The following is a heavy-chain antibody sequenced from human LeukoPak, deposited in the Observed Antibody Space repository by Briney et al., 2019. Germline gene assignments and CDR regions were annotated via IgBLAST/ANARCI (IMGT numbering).Heavy chain of an antibody. CDR3: ARAYYDGRSHYYAGLS. D-gene: IGHD3-22*01. V-gene: IGHV3-72*01. Sequence: HPGGSLRLSCAASGFIFSDYYMDWVRQAPGKGLEGVGRIRNKANSYTTEYAASVKGRFTISRDDSKNSLFLQINSLKTEDTAVYYCARAYYDGRSHYYAGLSWGQGALVTVSS. CDR2: IRNKANSYTT. CDR1: GFIFSDYY. J-gene: IGHJ5*02.